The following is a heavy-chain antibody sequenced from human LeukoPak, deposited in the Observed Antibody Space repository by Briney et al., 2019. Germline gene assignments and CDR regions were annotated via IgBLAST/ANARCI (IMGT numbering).Heavy chain of an antibody. V-gene: IGHV1-18*01. J-gene: IGHJ4*02. CDR1: GYTFSGHG. CDR3: ATTRGVVVPAAIFDY. Sequence: ASVNVSCKTSGYTFSGHGISWVRQAPGQGLEWMGWISPHTGNTNYAQNFQGRVAMTTDTYTRTVYMELWSLRSDDTAVYYCATTRGVVVPAAIFDYWGQGTLVTVSS. CDR2: ISPHTGNT. D-gene: IGHD2-2*01.